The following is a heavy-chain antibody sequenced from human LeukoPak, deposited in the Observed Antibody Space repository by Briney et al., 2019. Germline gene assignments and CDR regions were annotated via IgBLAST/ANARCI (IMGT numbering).Heavy chain of an antibody. D-gene: IGHD1-1*01. V-gene: IGHV1-69*13. Sequence: SVKVSCKASGGTFSSYAISWVRQAPGQGLEWMGGIIPIFGTANYAQKFQGRVTITADESTSTAYMELSSLRSEDTAVYYCARVAQLERSFDYWGQGTLVTASS. CDR2: IIPIFGTA. CDR1: GGTFSSYA. J-gene: IGHJ4*02. CDR3: ARVAQLERSFDY.